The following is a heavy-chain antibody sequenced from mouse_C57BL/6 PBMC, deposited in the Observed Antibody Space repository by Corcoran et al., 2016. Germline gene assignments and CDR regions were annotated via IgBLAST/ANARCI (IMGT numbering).Heavy chain of an antibody. CDR3: AREDYSNPSFDY. CDR1: GYTFTTYG. CDR2: INTYSGVP. Sequence: QIQLVQSGPELKKPGETVKISCKASGYTFTTYGMSWVKQAPGKGLKWMGWINTYSGVPTYADDFKGRFAFSLETSASTAYLQINNLKNEDTATYFCAREDYSNPSFDYWGQGTTLTVSS. V-gene: IGHV9-3*01. J-gene: IGHJ2*01. D-gene: IGHD2-5*01.